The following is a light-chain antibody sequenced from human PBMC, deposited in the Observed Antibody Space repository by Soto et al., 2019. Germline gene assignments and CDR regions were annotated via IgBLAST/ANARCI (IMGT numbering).Light chain of an antibody. V-gene: IGKV3-20*01. CDR3: QQYGSSGT. CDR2: GAS. CDR1: QSVSNNY. Sequence: EIVLTQSPGTLSLSPGERATLSCRASQSVSNNYLAWYQQKPGQAPRLLIYGASNRATGISDRFSGSGSGTDFALTISRLEPEGFAVYYCQQYGSSGTFGQGTKVEIK. J-gene: IGKJ1*01.